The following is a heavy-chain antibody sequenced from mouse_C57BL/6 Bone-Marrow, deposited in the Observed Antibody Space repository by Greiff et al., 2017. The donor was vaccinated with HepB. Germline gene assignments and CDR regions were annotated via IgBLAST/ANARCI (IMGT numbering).Heavy chain of an antibody. V-gene: IGHV1-85*01. Sequence: VQLQQSGPELVKPGASVKLSCKASGYTVTSYDINWVKQRPGQGLEWIGWIYPRDGSTKYNEKFKGKATLTVDTSSSTAYMELHSLTSEDSAVYFCARGGLRALYYFDYWGQGTTLTVSS. CDR3: ARGGLRALYYFDY. CDR1: GYTVTSYD. CDR2: IYPRDGST. D-gene: IGHD2-4*01. J-gene: IGHJ2*01.